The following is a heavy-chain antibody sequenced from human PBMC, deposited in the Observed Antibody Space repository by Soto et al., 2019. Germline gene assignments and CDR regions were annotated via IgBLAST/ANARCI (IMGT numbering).Heavy chain of an antibody. Sequence: GESLKISCKGSGYRFTNYWIGWVRQMPGKGLEWVGIIYPGDSDTQYSPSFQGHVTISADKSISTAYLQWSSLKASDTAMYYCARTAAAGKYYYGLDVWGQGTTVTVSS. D-gene: IGHD6-13*01. CDR2: IYPGDSDT. CDR3: ARTAAAGKYYYGLDV. J-gene: IGHJ6*02. CDR1: GYRFTNYW. V-gene: IGHV5-51*01.